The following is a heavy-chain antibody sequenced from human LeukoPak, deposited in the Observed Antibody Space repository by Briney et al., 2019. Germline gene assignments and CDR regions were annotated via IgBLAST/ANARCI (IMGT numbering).Heavy chain of an antibody. J-gene: IGHJ4*02. Sequence: SETLSLTCTVSGGSISSSSYYWGWIRQPPGKGLEWIGSIYYSGNTYYNPSLKSRVTISVDTSKNQFSLELNSVTAADTAVYYCARHAAVTSFTFAHWGQGTLVTVSS. CDR3: ARHAAVTSFTFAH. CDR1: GGSISSSSYY. D-gene: IGHD4-17*01. CDR2: IYYSGNT. V-gene: IGHV4-39*01.